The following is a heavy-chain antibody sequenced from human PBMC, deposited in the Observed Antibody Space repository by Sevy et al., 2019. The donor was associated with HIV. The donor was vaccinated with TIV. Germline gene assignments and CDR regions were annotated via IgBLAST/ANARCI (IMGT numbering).Heavy chain of an antibody. D-gene: IGHD3-22*01. CDR3: ARAHYYYDSSGYMGIDAFDV. V-gene: IGHV3-74*01. CDR2: SNSDEISR. CDR1: GFSFSSYW. J-gene: IGHJ3*01. Sequence: GGSLRLSCAASGFSFSSYWMHWVRQAPGKGLEWVSRSNSDEISRSYADSVMGRFTISRDNAKNTLYLQMENPRVEDTAIYYCARAHYYYDSSGYMGIDAFDVWGQGTTVTVSS.